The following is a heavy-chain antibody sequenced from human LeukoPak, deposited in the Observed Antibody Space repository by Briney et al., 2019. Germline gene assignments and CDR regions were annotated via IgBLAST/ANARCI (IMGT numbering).Heavy chain of an antibody. CDR3: AKGGRAAAGTYFDY. V-gene: IGHV3-23*01. CDR1: GFTFSGYA. D-gene: IGHD6-13*01. CDR2: ISGSGGST. J-gene: IGHJ4*02. Sequence: PGGSLRLSCAASGFTFSGYAMSWVRQAPGKGLEWVSAISGSGGSTYYADSVKGRFTISRDNSKNTLYLQMNSLRAEDTAVYYRAKGGRAAAGTYFDYWGQGTLVTVSS.